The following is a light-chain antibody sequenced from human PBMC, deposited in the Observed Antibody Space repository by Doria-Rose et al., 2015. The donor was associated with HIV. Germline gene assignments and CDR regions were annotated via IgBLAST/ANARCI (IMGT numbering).Light chain of an antibody. CDR1: QSVSSSY. J-gene: IGKJ3*01. V-gene: IGKV3-20*01. CDR3: QQYGSSPSLT. Sequence: TQSPGTLSLSPGERATLSCRASQSVSSSYLAWYQQKPGQAPRLLIYGASNRATGIPDRFSGSGSGTDFTLTISRLEPEDFAVYYCQQYGSSPSLTFGPGTKVDIK. CDR2: GAS.